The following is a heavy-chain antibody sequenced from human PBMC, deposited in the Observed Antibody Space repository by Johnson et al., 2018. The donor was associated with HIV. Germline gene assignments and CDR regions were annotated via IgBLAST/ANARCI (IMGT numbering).Heavy chain of an antibody. CDR1: GFTFDDYG. CDR3: AKDRPLVVVTHDAFDI. CDR2: LNWNGGST. Sequence: VQLVESGGGLVKPGGSLRLSCAASGFTFDDYGMSWVRQAPGKGLEWVSGLNWNGGSTAYADSVKGRFTISRDNSKNTLYLQMNSLRAEDTAVYYCAKDRPLVVVTHDAFDIWGQGTMVTVSS. D-gene: IGHD2-21*02. V-gene: IGHV3-20*04. J-gene: IGHJ3*02.